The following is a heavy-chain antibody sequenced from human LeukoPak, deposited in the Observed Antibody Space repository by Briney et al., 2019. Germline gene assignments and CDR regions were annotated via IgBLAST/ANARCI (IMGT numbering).Heavy chain of an antibody. CDR2: MNPNSGNT. V-gene: IGHV1-8*01. CDR3: ARGGTYYDILTGYYRGVGWFDP. J-gene: IGHJ5*02. Sequence: ASVKVSCKASGYTFTSYDINWVRQATGQGLEWMGWMNPNSGNTGYAQKFQGRVTMTRNTSISTAYMELSSLRSEDTAVYYCARGGTYYDILTGYYRGVGWFDPWGQGTLVTVSS. CDR1: GYTFTSYD. D-gene: IGHD3-9*01.